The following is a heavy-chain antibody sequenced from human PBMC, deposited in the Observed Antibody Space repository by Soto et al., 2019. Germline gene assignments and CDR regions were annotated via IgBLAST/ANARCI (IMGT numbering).Heavy chain of an antibody. D-gene: IGHD5-12*01. Sequence: EVQVVESGGGLVQPGGSLRLSCAASGFTFSDHHIDWVRQAPGKGLEWVGRIKDRSNRYNTEYAASVKGRFTISSDASKNSLYLQMNSLKTEDTAVYYCAVDIVGTGSYWGPGTLVTVSS. J-gene: IGHJ4*02. CDR1: GFTFSDHH. CDR3: AVDIVGTGSY. CDR2: IKDRSNRYNT. V-gene: IGHV3-72*01.